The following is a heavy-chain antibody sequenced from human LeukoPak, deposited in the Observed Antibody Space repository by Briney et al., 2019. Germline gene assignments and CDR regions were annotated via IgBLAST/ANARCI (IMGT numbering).Heavy chain of an antibody. J-gene: IGHJ4*02. CDR2: IWYDGSNK. CDR1: GFTFSSYG. Sequence: GGSLRLSCAASGFTFSSYGMHWVRQAPGKGLEWVAVIWYDGSNKYYADSVKGRFTISRDNSKNTLYLQINSLRAEDTAVYYCARERRIAAAGLFDYWGQGTLVTVSS. V-gene: IGHV3-33*01. D-gene: IGHD6-13*01. CDR3: ARERRIAAAGLFDY.